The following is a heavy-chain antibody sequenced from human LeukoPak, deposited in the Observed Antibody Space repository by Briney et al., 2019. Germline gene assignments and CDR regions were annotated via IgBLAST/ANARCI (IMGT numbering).Heavy chain of an antibody. V-gene: IGHV4-39*07. CDR2: HSHSGSA. D-gene: IGHD4-17*01. Sequence: SETLSLTCTVSGASINSDTYYWGWIRQPPGKGLEWIGTHSHSGSAYYNPSLRSRITMSLDTSENQLSLKLSSVTAADTAVYYCARDFVDYGDYDYYYYYMDVWGKGTTVTISS. J-gene: IGHJ6*03. CDR1: GASINSDTYY. CDR3: ARDFVDYGDYDYYYYYMDV.